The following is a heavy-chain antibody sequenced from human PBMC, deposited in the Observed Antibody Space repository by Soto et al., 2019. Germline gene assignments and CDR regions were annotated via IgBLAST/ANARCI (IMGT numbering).Heavy chain of an antibody. D-gene: IGHD3-22*01. CDR1: GGTFSSYA. Sequence: SVKVSCKASGGTFSSYAISWVRQAPGQGLEWMGGIIPIFGTANYAQKFQGRVTITADESTSTAYMELSSLRSEDTAVYYCARGPFYDSSGYYYFDYWGQGTLVTVSS. CDR2: IIPIFGTA. V-gene: IGHV1-69*13. J-gene: IGHJ4*02. CDR3: ARGPFYDSSGYYYFDY.